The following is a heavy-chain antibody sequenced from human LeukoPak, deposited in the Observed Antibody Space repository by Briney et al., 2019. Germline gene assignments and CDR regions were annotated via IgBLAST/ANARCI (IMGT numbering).Heavy chain of an antibody. D-gene: IGHD3-10*01. CDR2: IYYSGST. Sequence: SETLSLTCTVSGGSISSYYWSWIRQPPGKGLEWIGYIYYSGSTNYNPSLKSRVTISVDTSKNQFSLKLSSVTAADTAVYYCARHLGGDHYGSGSYYFDYWGQGTLVTVSS. V-gene: IGHV4-59*08. CDR1: GGSISSYY. J-gene: IGHJ4*02. CDR3: ARHLGGDHYGSGSYYFDY.